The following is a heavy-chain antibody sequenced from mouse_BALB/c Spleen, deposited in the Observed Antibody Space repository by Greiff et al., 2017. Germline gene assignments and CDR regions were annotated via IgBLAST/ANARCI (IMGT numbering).Heavy chain of an antibody. CDR2: INPYNGAT. CDR3: ARGNSYFDY. J-gene: IGHJ2*01. CDR1: GYSFTGYY. Sequence: EVQLQQPGAELVRPGASVKLSCKASGYSFTGYYMHWVKQSHVKSLEWIGRINPYNGATSYNQNFKDKASLTVDKSSSTAYMELHSLTSEDSAVYYCARGNSYFDYWGQGTTLTVSS. D-gene: IGHD2-1*01. V-gene: IGHV1-34*02.